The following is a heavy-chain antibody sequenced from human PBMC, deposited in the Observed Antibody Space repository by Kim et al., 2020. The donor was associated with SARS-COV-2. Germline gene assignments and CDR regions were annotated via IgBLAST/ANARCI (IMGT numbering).Heavy chain of an antibody. J-gene: IGHJ4*02. CDR3: ARALLEGDFDY. V-gene: IGHV4-61*01. CDR1: GGSVSSGSYY. CDR2: IYYSGST. Sequence: SETLSLTCTVSGGSVSSGSYYWSWIRQPPGKGLEWIGYIYYSGSTNYNPSLKSRVTISVDTSKNQFSLKLSSVTAADTAVYYCARALLEGDFDYWGQGT. D-gene: IGHD3-16*01.